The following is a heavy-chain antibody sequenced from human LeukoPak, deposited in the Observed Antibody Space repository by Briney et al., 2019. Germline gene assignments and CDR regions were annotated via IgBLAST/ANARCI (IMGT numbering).Heavy chain of an antibody. J-gene: IGHJ4*02. D-gene: IGHD3-10*01. V-gene: IGHV3-23*01. CDR3: AKETYHHYGSGSYSDY. Sequence: GGSLRLSCAGSGFTFSESAMNWVRQAPGKGLEWVSAISGSGGSTYYADSVKGRFTISRDNSKNTLYLQMNSLRAEDTAVYYCAKETYHHYGSGSYSDYWGQGTLVTVSS. CDR1: GFTFSESA. CDR2: ISGSGGST.